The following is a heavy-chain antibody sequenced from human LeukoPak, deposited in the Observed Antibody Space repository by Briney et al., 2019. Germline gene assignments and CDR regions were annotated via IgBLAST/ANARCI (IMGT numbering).Heavy chain of an antibody. CDR2: IYFSGST. Sequence: SETLSLTCSVSGGSISGSSYYWGWIRQPPGKGLEWIGNIYFSGSTYYNPSLKSRVTISADTSKNQFSLRLSSVTAADTAVYYCARGDYVLSFDYWGQGTLVTVSS. D-gene: IGHD4-17*01. CDR1: GGSISGSSYY. V-gene: IGHV4-39*01. J-gene: IGHJ4*02. CDR3: ARGDYVLSFDY.